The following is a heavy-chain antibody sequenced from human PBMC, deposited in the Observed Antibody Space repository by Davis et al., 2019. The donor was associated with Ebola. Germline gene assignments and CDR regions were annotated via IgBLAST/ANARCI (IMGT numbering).Heavy chain of an antibody. V-gene: IGHV3-23*01. CDR3: ARYCHYTDCPYFDC. D-gene: IGHD2-15*01. CDR2: ISASEGHT. J-gene: IGHJ4*02. CDR1: GFTFSNYD. Sequence: GGSLRLSCAASGFTFSNYDMSWVRPVPGKGLEWVSTISASEGHTHYSDSVRGRFTISRDNSKNTLYLQMNSLRAEDTATYYCARYCHYTDCPYFDCWGQGTMVAVSS.